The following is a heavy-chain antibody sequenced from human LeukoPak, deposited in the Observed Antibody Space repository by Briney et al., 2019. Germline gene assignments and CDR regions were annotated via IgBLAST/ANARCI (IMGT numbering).Heavy chain of an antibody. CDR3: ARALIPYYYDSSGPPGFDY. J-gene: IGHJ4*02. CDR1: GFTFTSSA. CDR2: IVVGSGNT. D-gene: IGHD3-22*01. V-gene: IGHV1-58*01. Sequence: GTSVKVSCKASGFTFTSSAVQWVRQARGQRLEWIGWIVVGSGNTNYAQKFQERVTITRDMSTSTVYMELSSLRSEDTAVYYCARALIPYYYDSSGPPGFDYWGQGTLVTVSS.